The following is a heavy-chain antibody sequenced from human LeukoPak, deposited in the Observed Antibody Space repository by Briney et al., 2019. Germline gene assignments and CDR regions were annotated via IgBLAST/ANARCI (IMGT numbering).Heavy chain of an antibody. J-gene: IGHJ4*02. CDR1: DYTFTSYG. Sequence: PSEKGSCTTSDYTFTSYGISWVRQAPVQGIELMGWISGYNGKTNYAQNLQGRVTLTTDTSTSTAYMELRSLRSDDTAVCYCARSQASAAADYFNYWGQVTLVTVSS. V-gene: IGHV1-18*01. CDR3: ARSQASAAADYFNY. D-gene: IGHD6-13*01. CDR2: ISGYNGKT.